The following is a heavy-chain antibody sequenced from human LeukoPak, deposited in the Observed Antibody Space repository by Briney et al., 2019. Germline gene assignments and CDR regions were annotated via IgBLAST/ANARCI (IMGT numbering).Heavy chain of an antibody. D-gene: IGHD3-22*01. CDR3: AKETYDSSGYYFAYFDY. V-gene: IGHV3-30*18. Sequence: GGSLRLSCAASGFTFSSFGMHWARQAPGKGLEWVAIISYDGSLKYYADSVKGRFTISRDNSKNTLYLQISSLRVEDTAVYYCAKETYDSSGYYFAYFDYWGQGTLVTVSA. CDR1: GFTFSSFG. CDR2: ISYDGSLK. J-gene: IGHJ4*02.